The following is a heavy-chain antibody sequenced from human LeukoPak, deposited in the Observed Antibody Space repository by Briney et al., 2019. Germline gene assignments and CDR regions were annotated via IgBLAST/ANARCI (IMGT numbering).Heavy chain of an antibody. D-gene: IGHD3-22*01. CDR2: ISAYNGNT. J-gene: IGHJ4*02. V-gene: IGHV1-18*01. Sequence: ASVKVSFKASGYTFTIYGISWVRQAPGQGLEWMGWISAYNGNTNYAQKLQGRVTMTTDTSTSTAYMELRSLRSDDTAVYYCARGATYYYDSSGYYFDYWGQGTLVTVSS. CDR3: ARGATYYYDSSGYYFDY. CDR1: GYTFTIYG.